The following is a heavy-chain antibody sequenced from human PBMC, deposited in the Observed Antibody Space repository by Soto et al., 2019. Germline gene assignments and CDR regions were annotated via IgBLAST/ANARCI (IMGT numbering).Heavy chain of an antibody. D-gene: IGHD6-19*01. CDR3: ARVHSSGWYYYGMDV. CDR1: GYTFTSYA. J-gene: IGHJ6*02. V-gene: IGHV1-3*01. Sequence: GASVKVSCKASGYTFTSYAMHWVRQAPGQRLEWMGWINAGNGNTKYSQKFQGGVTITRDTSASTAYMELSSLRSEDTAVYYCARVHSSGWYYYGMDVWGQGTTVTVSS. CDR2: INAGNGNT.